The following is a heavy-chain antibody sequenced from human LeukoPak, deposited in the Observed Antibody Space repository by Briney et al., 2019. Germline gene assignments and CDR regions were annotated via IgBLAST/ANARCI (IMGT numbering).Heavy chain of an antibody. Sequence: PSETLSLTCTVSGGSISSYYWSWIRQPPGKGLEWIGYIYYSGSTNYNPSLKSRVTISVDTSKNQFSLKLSSVTAADTAVYYCASLGDSSGYYYWFDPWGQGTLVTVSS. CDR2: IYYSGST. V-gene: IGHV4-59*08. J-gene: IGHJ5*02. CDR3: ASLGDSSGYYYWFDP. CDR1: GGSISSYY. D-gene: IGHD3-22*01.